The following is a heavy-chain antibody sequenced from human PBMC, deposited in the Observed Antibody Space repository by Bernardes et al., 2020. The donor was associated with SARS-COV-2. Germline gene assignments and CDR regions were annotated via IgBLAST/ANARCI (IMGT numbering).Heavy chain of an antibody. CDR1: GFTFSSHS. V-gene: IGHV3-21*01. Sequence: GGSLRLSCLASGFTFSSHSMNWVRQAPGKALEWVSSISSSSDYIYYSDSVEGRFPISRDNAKNSLYLQMNSLRAEDTAVYYCARDSGVWPNVVAAKGQPYYYGMNVWGQGTTVTVSS. D-gene: IGHD2-15*01. CDR3: ARDSGVWPNVVAAKGQPYYYGMNV. J-gene: IGHJ6*02. CDR2: ISSSSDYI.